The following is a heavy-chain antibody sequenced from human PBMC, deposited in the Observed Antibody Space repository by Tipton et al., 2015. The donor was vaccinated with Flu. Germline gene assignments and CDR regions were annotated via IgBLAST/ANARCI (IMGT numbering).Heavy chain of an antibody. D-gene: IGHD2-15*01. CDR2: IRQDGRQE. CDR3: TRDSWKWSFDH. J-gene: IGHJ4*02. Sequence: SLRLSCAASGFTFSDYWMLWFRQAPGQGLEWVANIRQDGRQEYYLNSVRGRFTISTDISKNTLYLEMNTLRAEDTAVYYCTRDSWKWSFDHWGQGTRVTVSS. CDR1: GFTFSDYW. V-gene: IGHV3-7*01.